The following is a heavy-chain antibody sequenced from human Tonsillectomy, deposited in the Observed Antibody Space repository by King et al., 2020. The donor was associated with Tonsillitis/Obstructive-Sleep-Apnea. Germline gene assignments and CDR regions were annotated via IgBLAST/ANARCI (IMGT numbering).Heavy chain of an antibody. J-gene: IGHJ5*02. D-gene: IGHD3-16*01. Sequence: QLQESGPGLVKPSETLSLTCTVSGGSISSSSYYWGWIRQPPGKGLEWIGSIYYSGSTYYNPSLKIRVTISVDTSKNQFSLKLSSVTAADTAVYYCARGAYYDYIWGSRGWFDPWGQGTLVTVSS. CDR2: IYYSGST. CDR1: GGSISSSSYY. CDR3: ARGAYYDYIWGSRGWFDP. V-gene: IGHV4-39*01.